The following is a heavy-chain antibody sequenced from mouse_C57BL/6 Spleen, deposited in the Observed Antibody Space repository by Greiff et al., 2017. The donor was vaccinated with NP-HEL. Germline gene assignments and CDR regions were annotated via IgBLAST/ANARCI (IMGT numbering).Heavy chain of an antibody. J-gene: IGHJ1*03. CDR3: ARQEIYYDYDWYFDV. Sequence: EVKLQESGPELVKPGASVKISCKASGYSFTDYNMNWVKQSNGKSLEWIGVINPNYGTTSYNQKFKGKATLTVDQSSSTAYMQLNSLTSEDSAVYYGARQEIYYDYDWYFDVWGTGTTVTVSS. V-gene: IGHV1-39*01. CDR2: INPNYGTT. D-gene: IGHD2-4*01. CDR1: GYSFTDYN.